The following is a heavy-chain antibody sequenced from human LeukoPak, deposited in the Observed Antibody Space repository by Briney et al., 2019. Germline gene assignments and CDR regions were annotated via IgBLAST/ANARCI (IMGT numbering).Heavy chain of an antibody. D-gene: IGHD6-13*01. CDR1: GGSFSGYY. CDR2: INHSGST. V-gene: IGHV4-34*01. J-gene: IGHJ4*01. Sequence: SETLSLTCAVYGGSFSGYYWSWIRQPPGKGLEWIGEINHSGSTNYNPSLKSRVTISVDTSKNQFSLKLSPVTAADTAVYYCARALSGIADGYYFDYWGQGTLVTVSS. CDR3: ARALSGIADGYYFDY.